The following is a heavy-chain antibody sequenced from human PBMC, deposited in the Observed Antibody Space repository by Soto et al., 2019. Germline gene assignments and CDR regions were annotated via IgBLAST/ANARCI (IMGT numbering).Heavy chain of an antibody. Sequence: DVQLVESGGGLVQPGGSLRLSCAASGFYITNYWMTWVRQAPGKGPEWVANIKEDGSLKFYVDSVRGRFTISSDNAKNSVYLEMSRLRAEDTAVYYCVRDSYTAHWHTAGEDYCGQGTLVTVSS. CDR1: GFYITNYW. CDR2: IKEDGSLK. D-gene: IGHD2-2*02. J-gene: IGHJ4*02. CDR3: VRDSYTAHWHTAGEDY. V-gene: IGHV3-7*01.